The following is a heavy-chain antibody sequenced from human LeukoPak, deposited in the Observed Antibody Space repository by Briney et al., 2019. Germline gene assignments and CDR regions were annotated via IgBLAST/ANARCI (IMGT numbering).Heavy chain of an antibody. D-gene: IGHD5-24*01. CDR3: ARGDGYKSYFDY. V-gene: IGHV1-2*02. J-gene: IGHJ4*02. CDR2: INPNSGGT. Sequence: ASVKVSCKASGYTFTGYYMHWVRQAPGQGLEWMGWINPNSGGTNYAQKFQGRVTTTRDTSISTAFMEQRRMRSDDTAVYYRARGDGYKSYFDYWGQGTLVTVSS. CDR1: GYTFTGYY.